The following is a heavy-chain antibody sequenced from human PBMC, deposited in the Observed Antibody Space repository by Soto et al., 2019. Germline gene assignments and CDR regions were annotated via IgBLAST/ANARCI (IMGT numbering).Heavy chain of an antibody. V-gene: IGHV3-7*03. CDR1: GFTFSSYW. J-gene: IGHJ4*02. CDR2: IKQDGSEK. Sequence: GGSLRLSCAAPGFTFSSYWMSWVRQAPGKGLEWVANIKQDGSEKYYVDSVKGRFTISRDNAKNSLYLQMNSLRAEDTAVYYCARGLRSSYFDYWRQGTLVTVSS. CDR3: ARGLRSSYFDY. D-gene: IGHD6-13*01.